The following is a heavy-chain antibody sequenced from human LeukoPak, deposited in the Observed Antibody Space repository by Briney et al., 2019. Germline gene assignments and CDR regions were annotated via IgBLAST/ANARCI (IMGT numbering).Heavy chain of an antibody. D-gene: IGHD6-13*01. CDR3: ARDPDIAAAGSAFDI. Sequence: GGSLRLSCAASGFTFSSYCMSWVRQAPGKGLEWVANIKQDGSEKYYVDSVKGRFTISRDNAKNSLYLQMNSLRAEDTAVYYFARDPDIAAAGSAFDIWGQGTMVTVFS. V-gene: IGHV3-7*03. J-gene: IGHJ3*02. CDR2: IKQDGSEK. CDR1: GFTFSSYC.